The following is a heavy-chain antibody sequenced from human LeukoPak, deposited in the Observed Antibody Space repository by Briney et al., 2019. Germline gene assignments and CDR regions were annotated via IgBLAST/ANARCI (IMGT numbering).Heavy chain of an antibody. CDR1: GYTFTSYY. J-gene: IGHJ3*02. CDR3: ARELTRANDAFDI. D-gene: IGHD4/OR15-4a*01. V-gene: IGHV1-46*01. Sequence: ASVKVSCKASGYTFTSYYMHWVRQAPGQGLEWMGIINPSGGSTSYAQKFQGRVTMTRDTSTSTAYMELRSLRSDDTAVYYCARELTRANDAFDIWGQGTMVTVSS. CDR2: INPSGGST.